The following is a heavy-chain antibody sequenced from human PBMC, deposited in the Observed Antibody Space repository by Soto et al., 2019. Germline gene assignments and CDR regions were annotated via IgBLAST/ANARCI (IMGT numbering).Heavy chain of an antibody. D-gene: IGHD5-12*01. CDR1: GGPFSSLG. Sequence: SVNVYSKASGGPFSSLGISLVRQAPGQGLEWMGGIIPVFGRPNYAQRFRGGLTITADESTNTGYMELIDLRSEDTVVYYCAREGSGYNFWGQGTKVTVSS. V-gene: IGHV1-69*13. J-gene: IGHJ1*01. CDR3: AREGSGYNF. CDR2: IIPVFGRP.